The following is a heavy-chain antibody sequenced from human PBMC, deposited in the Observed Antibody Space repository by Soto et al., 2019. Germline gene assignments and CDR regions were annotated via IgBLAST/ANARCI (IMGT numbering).Heavy chain of an antibody. J-gene: IGHJ4*02. CDR3: VRSSGWIFDF. V-gene: IGHV3-7*03. D-gene: IGHD6-19*01. Sequence: GGSLRLSCAASGFTFNDYWMNWVRQAPGKGLEWVANIKKEGGEKNYADSVQGRFTISRDDTKNFAYLQMNSLRAEDTAVYFCVRSSGWIFDFWGQGGLVTV. CDR2: IKKEGGEK. CDR1: GFTFNDYW.